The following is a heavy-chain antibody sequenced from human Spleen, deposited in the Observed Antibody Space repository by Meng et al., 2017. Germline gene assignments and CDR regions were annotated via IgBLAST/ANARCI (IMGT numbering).Heavy chain of an antibody. CDR1: GVTFSVYW. Sequence: GESLKISCAASGVTFSVYWMSWVRQAPGKGLEWVAGIKQDGSEKYYVDSVKGRFTISRDNAKNSLYLQMNSLRAEDTAVYYCARANVDTAMVLRFWGQGTLVTVSS. D-gene: IGHD5-18*01. CDR2: IKQDGSEK. CDR3: ARANVDTAMVLRF. V-gene: IGHV3-7*01. J-gene: IGHJ4*02.